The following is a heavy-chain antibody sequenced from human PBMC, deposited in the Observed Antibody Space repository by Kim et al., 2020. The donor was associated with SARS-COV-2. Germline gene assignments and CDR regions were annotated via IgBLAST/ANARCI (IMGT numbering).Heavy chain of an antibody. CDR2: IKKDGSEK. CDR3: ARYDRGGDCYSS. CDR1: GFTFSFYW. V-gene: IGHV3-7*03. J-gene: IGHJ5*02. Sequence: GGSLRLSCAASGFTFSFYWMSWARQAPGKGLEWVANIKKDGSEKFYVDSVKGRFTISRDNARNSLFLQMNSLRAEDTAVYYCARYDRGGDCYSSWGQGTLVTVSS. D-gene: IGHD2-21*02.